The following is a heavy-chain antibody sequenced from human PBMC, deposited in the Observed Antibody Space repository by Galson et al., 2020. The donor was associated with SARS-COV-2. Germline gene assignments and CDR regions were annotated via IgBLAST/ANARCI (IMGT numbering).Heavy chain of an antibody. Sequence: GESLKISCAASGFTFSSYGMHWVRQAPGKGLEWVAVIWYDGSNKYYADSVKGRFTISRDNSKNTLYLQMNSLRAEDTAVYYCAKDLRGYSYGTYFDYWGQGTLVTVSS. CDR2: IWYDGSNK. D-gene: IGHD5-18*01. J-gene: IGHJ4*02. CDR3: AKDLRGYSYGTYFDY. V-gene: IGHV3-33*06. CDR1: GFTFSSYG.